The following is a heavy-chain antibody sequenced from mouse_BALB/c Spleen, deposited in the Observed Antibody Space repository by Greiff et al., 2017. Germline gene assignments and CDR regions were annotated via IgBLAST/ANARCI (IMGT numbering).Heavy chain of an antibody. CDR1: GFAFSSYD. CDR3: ARHDRYEDYYAMDY. V-gene: IGHV5-12-1*01. CDR2: ISSGGGST. Sequence: EVMLVESGGGLVKPGGSLKLSCAASGFAFSSYDMSWVRQTPEKRLEWVAYISSGGGSTYYPDTVKGRFTISRDNAKNTLYLQMSSLKSEDTAMYYCARHDRYEDYYAMDYWGQGTAVTVSS. J-gene: IGHJ4*01. D-gene: IGHD2-14*01.